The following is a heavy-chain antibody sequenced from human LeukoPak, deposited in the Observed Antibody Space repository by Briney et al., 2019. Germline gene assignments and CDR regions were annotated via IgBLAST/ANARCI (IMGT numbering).Heavy chain of an antibody. CDR2: IYYSAST. Sequence: SETLSLTCTAAGGSISSYYWSWIRQPPGKGLEWIGYIYYSASTNYNPSLTSRVTISVDTSKNPFSLKLSSVTAADTAVYYCARVGYYDSSGFFDYWGQGTLVTVSS. J-gene: IGHJ4*02. CDR1: GGSISSYY. D-gene: IGHD3-22*01. CDR3: ARVGYYDSSGFFDY. V-gene: IGHV4-59*01.